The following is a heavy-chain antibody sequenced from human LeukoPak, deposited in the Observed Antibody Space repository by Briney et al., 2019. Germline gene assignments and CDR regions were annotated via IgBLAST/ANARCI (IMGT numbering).Heavy chain of an antibody. CDR1: GYTFTSSG. V-gene: IGHV1-46*01. D-gene: IGHD2-8*01. J-gene: IGHJ4*02. CDR3: ARGRGNGPGDY. Sequence: ASVKVSCKASGYTFTSSGISWVRQAPGQGLEWMGIINPSGGSTSYAQKFQGRVTMTRDTSTSTVYMELSSLRSEDTAVYYCARGRGNGPGDYWGQGTLVTVSS. CDR2: INPSGGST.